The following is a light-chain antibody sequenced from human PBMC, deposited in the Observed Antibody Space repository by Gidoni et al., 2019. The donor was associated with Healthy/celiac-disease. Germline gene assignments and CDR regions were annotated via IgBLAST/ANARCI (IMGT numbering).Light chain of an antibody. J-gene: IGLJ2*01. V-gene: IGLV2-23*02. CDR3: CSYAGSSTFVV. CDR1: SSDVGSYNL. CDR2: EVS. Sequence: QSALTQPASVSGSPGQSITISCTGTSSDVGSYNLDSWYQQHPGKAPKPMIYEVSKRPSGVANRFSGSKSGNTASLTISGLQAEDEADYYCCSYAGSSTFVVFGGGTKLTVL.